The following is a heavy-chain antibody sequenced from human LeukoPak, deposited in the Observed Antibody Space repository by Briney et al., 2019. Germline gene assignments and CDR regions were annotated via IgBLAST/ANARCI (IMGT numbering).Heavy chain of an antibody. V-gene: IGHV3-30*02. CDR2: IRYDGSNK. Sequence: GGSLRLSCAASGFIFNTYVMHWVRRAPGKGLEWLAFIRYDGSNKNYADSVKGRFTISRDNAKNSLYLQMNSLRAEDTAVYYCARDIRFLEWLFSPPRDNWGQGTLVTVSS. CDR1: GFIFNTYV. CDR3: ARDIRFLEWLFSPPRDN. J-gene: IGHJ4*02. D-gene: IGHD3-3*01.